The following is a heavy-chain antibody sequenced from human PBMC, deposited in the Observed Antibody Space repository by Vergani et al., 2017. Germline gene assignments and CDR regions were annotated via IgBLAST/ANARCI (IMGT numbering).Heavy chain of an antibody. CDR3: ARDPDIVVVPAAPYYYYYYGMDV. V-gene: IGHV1-18*04. CDR2: ISAYNGNT. Sequence: QVQLVQSGDEVKKPGASVKVSCKASGYTFTSYGISWVRQAPGQGLEWMGWISAYNGNTNYAQKLQGRVTMTTDTSTSTAYMELRSLRSDDTAVYYCARDPDIVVVPAAPYYYYYYGMDVWGQXP. D-gene: IGHD2-2*01. CDR1: GYTFTSYG. J-gene: IGHJ6*02.